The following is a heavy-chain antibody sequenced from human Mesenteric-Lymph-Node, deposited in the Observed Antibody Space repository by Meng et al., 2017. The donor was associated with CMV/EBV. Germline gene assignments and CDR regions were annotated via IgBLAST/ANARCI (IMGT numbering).Heavy chain of an antibody. D-gene: IGHD3-10*01. J-gene: IGHJ4*02. CDR2: IIPIFGTA. CDR3: ARAGSGSYFEAEFYYFDY. Sequence: TFSSYRSRWVRQAPGQGLEWMGGIIPIFGTANYEQKFQGRVTITADKSTSTAYMELSSLRSEDTAVYYCARAGSGSYFEAEFYYFDYWGQGTLVTVSS. CDR1: TFSSYR. V-gene: IGHV1-69*06.